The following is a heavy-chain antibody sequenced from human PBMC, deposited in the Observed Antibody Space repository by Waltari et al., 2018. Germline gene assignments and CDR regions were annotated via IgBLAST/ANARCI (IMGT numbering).Heavy chain of an antibody. CDR3: ARDEWPVSGGGLPDY. J-gene: IGHJ4*02. Sequence: QVQFVQSGAEVKKPGASVKVSCKASGYSFINYAMHWVRQAPGQRLEWMGWINGGNGNTKYSRQFQGRVTISRDTSANTVSMELSSLTSDDTAVYYCARDEWPVSGGGLPDYWGRGTLVTVSS. V-gene: IGHV1-3*01. CDR1: GYSFINYA. CDR2: INGGNGNT. D-gene: IGHD2-15*01.